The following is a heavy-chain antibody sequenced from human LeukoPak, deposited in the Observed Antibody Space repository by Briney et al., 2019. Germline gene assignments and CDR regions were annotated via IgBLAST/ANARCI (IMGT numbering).Heavy chain of an antibody. CDR1: GGSFSGYY. CDR3: ARGRYCNGGSCYSVYDY. Sequence: PSETLSLTCAVYGGSFSGYYWSWIRQPPGKGLEWIGEINHSGSTNYNPSLKSRVTISVDTSKNQFSLKLSSVTAADTAVYYCARGRYCNGGSCYSVYDYWGQGTLVTVSS. CDR2: INHSGST. J-gene: IGHJ4*02. D-gene: IGHD2-15*01. V-gene: IGHV4-34*01.